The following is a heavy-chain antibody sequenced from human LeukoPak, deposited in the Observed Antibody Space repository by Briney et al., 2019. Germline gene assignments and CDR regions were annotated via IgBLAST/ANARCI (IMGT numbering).Heavy chain of an antibody. V-gene: IGHV1-2*02. Sequence: ASVKVSCKASGGTFSSYAISWVRQAPGQGLEWMGWINPNSGGTNYAQKFQGRVTMTRDTSISTAYMELSRLRSDDTAVYYCARVGIGWGNYYYYYMDVWGKGTTVTISS. J-gene: IGHJ6*03. CDR1: GGTFSSYA. D-gene: IGHD3-10*01. CDR3: ARVGIGWGNYYYYYMDV. CDR2: INPNSGGT.